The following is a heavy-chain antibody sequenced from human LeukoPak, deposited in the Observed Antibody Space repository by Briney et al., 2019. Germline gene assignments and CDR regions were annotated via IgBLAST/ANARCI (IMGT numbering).Heavy chain of an antibody. J-gene: IGHJ4*02. V-gene: IGHV4-4*02. CDR2: IYHSGST. D-gene: IGHD6-6*01. CDR3: ARASSIAAPLDDY. Sequence: IGEIYHSGSTNYNPSLKSRVTISVDKSKNQFSLKLSSVTAADTAVYYCARASSIAAPLDDYWGQGTLVTVSS.